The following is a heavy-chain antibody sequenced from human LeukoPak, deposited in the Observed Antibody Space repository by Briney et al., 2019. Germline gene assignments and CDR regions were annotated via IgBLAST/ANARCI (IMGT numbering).Heavy chain of an antibody. Sequence: GGSLRLSCAASGFTFSDYYMSWIRLAPGKGLEWVSYISSSDKTISYADSVKGRFTISRDNVKNSLYLQMNSLRAEDTAVYYCARHTLNYYYYMDVWGKGTTVTISS. V-gene: IGHV3-11*01. J-gene: IGHJ6*03. CDR1: GFTFSDYY. CDR2: ISSSDKTI. CDR3: ARHTLNYYYYMDV.